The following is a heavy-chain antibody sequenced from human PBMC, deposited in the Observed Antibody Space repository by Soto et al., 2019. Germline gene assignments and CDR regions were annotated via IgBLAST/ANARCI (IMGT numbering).Heavy chain of an antibody. CDR3: TRLSRINYDSSGYYHGPNDAFDI. D-gene: IGHD3-22*01. CDR2: IRSKANGYAT. V-gene: IGHV3-73*01. Sequence: PGGSLRLSCAASGFTFSGSAMHWVRQASGKGLEWVGRIRSKANGYATAYAASVKGRFTISRDDSKNTAYLQMNSLKTEDTAVYYCTRLSRINYDSSGYYHGPNDAFDIWGQGTMVTVSS. J-gene: IGHJ3*02. CDR1: GFTFSGSA.